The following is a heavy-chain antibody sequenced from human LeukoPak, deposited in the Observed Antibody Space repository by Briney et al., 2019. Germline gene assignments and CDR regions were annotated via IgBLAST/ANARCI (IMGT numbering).Heavy chain of an antibody. CDR3: ARWGYSSGWYYYDI. V-gene: IGHV3-7*01. Sequence: PGGSLRLSCAASGFTFSSYWMSWVRQAPGKGLEWVANIKQDGSEKYYVESVEGRFTISRDNAKNSLYLQMNSLRDEDTAVYYCARWGYSSGWYYYDIWGQGTMVTVSS. D-gene: IGHD6-19*01. J-gene: IGHJ3*02. CDR2: IKQDGSEK. CDR1: GFTFSSYW.